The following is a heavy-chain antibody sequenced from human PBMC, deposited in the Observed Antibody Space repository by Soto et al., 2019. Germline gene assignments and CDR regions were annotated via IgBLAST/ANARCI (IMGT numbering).Heavy chain of an antibody. D-gene: IGHD3-10*01. CDR1: GFSLSTYGVG. V-gene: IGHV2-5*02. CDR3: AHRPGFSMAFDY. J-gene: IGHJ4*02. Sequence: ESVPTLVNPTQTLTLTCNVSGFSLSTYGVGVGWIRQPPGKALEWLALIYWDDDTRFSPSLNSRLAITKDTSKSQAVLTMTHMDPVDTATYYCAHRPGFSMAFDYWGPGSLVTVSS. CDR2: IYWDDDT.